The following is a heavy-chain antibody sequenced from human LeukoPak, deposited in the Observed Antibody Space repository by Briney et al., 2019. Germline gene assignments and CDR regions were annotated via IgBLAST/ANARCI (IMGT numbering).Heavy chain of an antibody. V-gene: IGHV3-48*03. Sequence: TGGALRASCTTYESAFSSYEMNLGRQAPGKGLGWVSYISNTGNTIYYTDSVKGRFTISRDNAKTSLYIEMNSLRAEDTALYYCAGALGSGWRYWGQGTPVTVSS. CDR3: AGALGSGWRY. CDR2: ISNTGNTI. D-gene: IGHD6-19*01. CDR1: ESAFSSYE. J-gene: IGHJ4*02.